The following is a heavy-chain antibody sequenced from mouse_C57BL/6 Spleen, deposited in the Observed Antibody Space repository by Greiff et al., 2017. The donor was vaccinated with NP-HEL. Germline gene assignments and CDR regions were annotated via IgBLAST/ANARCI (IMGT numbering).Heavy chain of an antibody. CDR2: IYPGDGDT. CDR1: GYAFSSYW. CDR3: AREAYGNYGYFDV. J-gene: IGHJ1*03. V-gene: IGHV1-80*01. Sequence: VQLQQSGAELVKPGASVKISCKASGYAFSSYWMNGVKQRPGKGREWIGQIYPGDGDTNYNGKFKGKATLTADKASSTAYTQFSSLTSEDSAVYFCAREAYGNYGYFDVWGTGTTVTVSS. D-gene: IGHD2-1*01.